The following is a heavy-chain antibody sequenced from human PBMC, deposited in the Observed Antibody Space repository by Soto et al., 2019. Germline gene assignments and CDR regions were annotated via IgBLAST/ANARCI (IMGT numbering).Heavy chain of an antibody. CDR3: AAEYSSSSELGY. J-gene: IGHJ4*02. CDR1: GFTFSNYG. CDR2: ISYNGSRN. D-gene: IGHD6-6*01. Sequence: QVQLVESGGGVVQPGRSLRLSCAASGFTFSNYGMHWVRKAPGKGLEWVAVISYNGSRNAYADAVKGRFTISRDNSKNTLYLQMNSLRGEDTALYYCAAEYSSSSELGYWGQGTLVTVSS. V-gene: IGHV3-30*03.